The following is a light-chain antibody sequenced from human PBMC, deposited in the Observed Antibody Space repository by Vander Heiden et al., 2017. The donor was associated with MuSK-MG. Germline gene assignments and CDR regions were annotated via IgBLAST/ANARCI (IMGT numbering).Light chain of an antibody. CDR1: ILWDKY. J-gene: IGLJ2*01. Sequence: SYELTQPPSVTVDQRQIASSTCSGEILWDKYACCYHPNPGPSPVLVIYQDSKRPSGIPGRFSGSDSGTTATLTISGTQAVDEAYYYCQAEDSSTYLVFGGGTKLTVL. CDR2: QDS. V-gene: IGLV3-1*01. CDR3: QAEDSSTYLV.